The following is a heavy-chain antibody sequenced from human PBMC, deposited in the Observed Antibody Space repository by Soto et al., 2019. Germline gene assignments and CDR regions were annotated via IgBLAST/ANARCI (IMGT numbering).Heavy chain of an antibody. D-gene: IGHD4-17*01. Sequence: QVQLVQSGAEVKNPGASVKVSRKASGYTFTDYHIHWVRQAPGQGLEWMGWIKPNTGTTNLAQKFQGRVTMTGDTSSTTAHMELRRLRSDDTAQYYCARDSRGVGYGDYRLWGQGTLVIVSS. CDR2: IKPNTGTT. V-gene: IGHV1-2*02. CDR1: GYTFTDYH. CDR3: ARDSRGVGYGDYRL. J-gene: IGHJ4*02.